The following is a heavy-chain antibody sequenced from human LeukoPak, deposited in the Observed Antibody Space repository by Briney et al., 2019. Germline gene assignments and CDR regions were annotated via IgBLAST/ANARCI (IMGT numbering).Heavy chain of an antibody. D-gene: IGHD3-9*01. CDR3: ARELEEYDIFTGYYPRGYFQH. J-gene: IGHJ1*01. Sequence: GASVKVSCKASGYTFTSYGISWVRQAPGQGLEWMGWISAYNGNTNYAQKLQGRVTMTTDTSTSTAYMELRSLRSDDTAVYYCARELEEYDIFTGYYPRGYFQHWGQGTLVTVSS. V-gene: IGHV1-18*01. CDR2: ISAYNGNT. CDR1: GYTFTSYG.